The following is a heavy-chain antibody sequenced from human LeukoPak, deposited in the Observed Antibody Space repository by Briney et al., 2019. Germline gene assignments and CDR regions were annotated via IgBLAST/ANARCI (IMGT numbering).Heavy chain of an antibody. V-gene: IGHV1-69*04. CDR3: AREIVVVPAASHPYYYYYGMDV. CDR2: IIPILGIA. CDR1: GGTFSSYA. D-gene: IGHD2-2*01. J-gene: IGHJ6*02. Sequence: SVKVSCKASGGTFSSYAISWVRQAPAQGLEWMGRIIPILGIANYAQKFPGRVTMTRDTSTSTVYMELSSLRSEDTAVYYCAREIVVVPAASHPYYYYYGMDVWGQGTTVTVSS.